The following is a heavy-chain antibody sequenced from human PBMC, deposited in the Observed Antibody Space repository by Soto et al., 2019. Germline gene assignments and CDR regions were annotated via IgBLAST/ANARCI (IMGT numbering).Heavy chain of an antibody. D-gene: IGHD5-12*01. J-gene: IGHJ4*02. CDR2: VSGSGGST. CDR3: AKDRWLRDFDY. CDR1: GFTFSSYV. V-gene: IGHV3-23*01. Sequence: EVQLLESGGGLVQPGVSLRLSCAASGFTFSSYVMSWVRQAPGKGLEWVSAVSGSGGSTYYAVSVKGRFTISRDNSKNTLYLQVNSLSAEETAVYYCAKDRWLRDFDYWGQGTLVTVSS.